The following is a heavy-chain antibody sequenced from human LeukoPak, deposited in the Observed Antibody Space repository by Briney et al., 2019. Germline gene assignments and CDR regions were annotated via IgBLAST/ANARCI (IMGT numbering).Heavy chain of an antibody. V-gene: IGHV4-39*01. CDR2: IYYSGST. D-gene: IGHD3-3*01. J-gene: IGHJ4*02. CDR3: ASSRDDFWSGYEDY. CDR1: GGSISSSSYY. Sequence: SETLSLTCTVSGGSISSSSYYWGWIRQPPGEGLEWIGSIYYSGSTYYNPSPKSRVTISVDTSKNQFSLKLSSVTAADTAVYYCASSRDDFWSGYEDYWGQGTPVTVSS.